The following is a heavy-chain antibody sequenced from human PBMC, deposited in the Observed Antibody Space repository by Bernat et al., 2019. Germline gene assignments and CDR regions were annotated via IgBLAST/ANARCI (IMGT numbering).Heavy chain of an antibody. CDR3: VKDAVGATTFAFDI. D-gene: IGHD1-26*01. V-gene: IGHV3-64D*06. Sequence: EVQLVESGGGLVQPGGSLRLSCSASGFTFSSYAMHWVRQAPGKGLEYVSAISSNGGSTYYADAVKGRFTSTRDNSKNTLYLQMSSLRAEDTAVYYCVKDAVGATTFAFDIWGQGTMVTVSS. J-gene: IGHJ3*02. CDR1: GFTFSSYA. CDR2: ISSNGGST.